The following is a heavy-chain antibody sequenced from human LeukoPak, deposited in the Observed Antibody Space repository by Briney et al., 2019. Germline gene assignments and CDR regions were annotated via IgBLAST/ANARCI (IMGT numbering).Heavy chain of an antibody. CDR2: ISGSGGSI. D-gene: IGHD3-10*01. CDR3: AKVAYYYGSGSYYNFFDY. J-gene: IGHJ4*02. CDR1: GFIFSNYV. Sequence: GGSLRLSCAASGFIFSNYVMSWVRQAPGKGLEWVSTISGSGGSIYYADSVKGRLAISRDNSKNTLYLQMNSLRAEDTAVYYCAKVAYYYGSGSYYNFFDYWGQGTLVTVSS. V-gene: IGHV3-23*01.